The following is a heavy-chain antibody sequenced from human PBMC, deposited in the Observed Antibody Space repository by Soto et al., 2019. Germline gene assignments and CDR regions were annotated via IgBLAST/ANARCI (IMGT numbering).Heavy chain of an antibody. V-gene: IGHV3-53*01. CDR2: VCTGGAT. Sequence: SLRLSCVGSGFDVTTNCMRWVRQAPGKGLECVSIVCTGGATHYADSVKGRFTISRDSSKNTVHLQMNNVGAEDTAVYYCVRDKRTISGIFPGYWGQGTQVTVSS. J-gene: IGHJ4*02. D-gene: IGHD1-1*01. CDR3: VRDKRTISGIFPGY. CDR1: GFDVTTNC.